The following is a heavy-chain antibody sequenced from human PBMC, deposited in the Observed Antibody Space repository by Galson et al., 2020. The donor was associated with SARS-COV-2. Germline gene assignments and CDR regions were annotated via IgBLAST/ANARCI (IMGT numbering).Heavy chain of an antibody. J-gene: IGHJ5*02. Sequence: GGSLRLSCAASGFTVSSNYMSWVRQAPGKGLEWVSVIYSDGSTYYADPVKGRFTMSRDNSKNTLYLQMNSLRAEDTAVYYCAREGYGDYVNWFDPWGQGTLVTVSS. D-gene: IGHD4-17*01. CDR1: GFTVSSNY. CDR2: IYSDGST. V-gene: IGHV3-53*01. CDR3: AREGYGDYVNWFDP.